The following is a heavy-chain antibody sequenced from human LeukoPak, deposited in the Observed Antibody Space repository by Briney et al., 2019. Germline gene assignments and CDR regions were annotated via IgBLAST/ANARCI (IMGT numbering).Heavy chain of an antibody. CDR2: ISWDGGST. Sequence: PGGSLRLSCAASGFTFDDFSMHWVRPAPGKGLEWVSLISWDGGSTYYADSVKGRFTISRDNSKNSLYLQMNSLRTEDTALYYCAKDKEGVGATGSFDYWGQGTLVTVSS. D-gene: IGHD1-26*01. CDR1: GFTFDDFS. V-gene: IGHV3-43*01. J-gene: IGHJ4*02. CDR3: AKDKEGVGATGSFDY.